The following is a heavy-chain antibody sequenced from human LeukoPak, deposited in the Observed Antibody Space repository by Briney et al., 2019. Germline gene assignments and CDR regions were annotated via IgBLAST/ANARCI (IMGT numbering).Heavy chain of an antibody. Sequence: ASVKVSCKASGYRFTSYGISWVRQAPGQGLEWMGWISAYNGNTNYTQKLQGRVTMTTETSTSTAYMELRSLRSDDTAVYYCARGGDGDILTGLAFDYWGQGTLVTVSS. CDR2: ISAYNGNT. J-gene: IGHJ4*02. CDR1: GYRFTSYG. D-gene: IGHD3-9*01. V-gene: IGHV1-18*01. CDR3: ARGGDGDILTGLAFDY.